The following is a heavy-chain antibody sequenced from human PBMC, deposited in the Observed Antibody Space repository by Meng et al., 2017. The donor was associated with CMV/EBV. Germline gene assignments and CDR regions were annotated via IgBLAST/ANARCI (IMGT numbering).Heavy chain of an antibody. CDR1: GGSISSSSYY. CDR2: IYYSGST. CDR3: ARGGIAAAGLH. Sequence: QRQRQESGPGLVKPSETLSLTCTVSGGSISSSSYYWGWIRQPPGKGLEWIGSIYYSGSTYYNPSLKSRVTISVDTSKNQFSLKLSSVTAADTAVYYCARGGIAAAGLHWGQGTLVTVSS. J-gene: IGHJ4*02. D-gene: IGHD6-13*01. V-gene: IGHV4-39*07.